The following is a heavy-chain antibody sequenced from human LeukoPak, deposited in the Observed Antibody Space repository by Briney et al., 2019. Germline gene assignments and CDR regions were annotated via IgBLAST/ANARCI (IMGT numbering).Heavy chain of an antibody. Sequence: ASVKVSCKASGYTFTSYGISWVRQAPGQGLEWMGWISAYNGNTNYAQKLQGRVTMTTDTSTSTAYMELRSLRSDDTAVYYRARCMTTVIENRNWFDPWGQGTLVTVSS. J-gene: IGHJ5*02. CDR1: GYTFTSYG. CDR2: ISAYNGNT. D-gene: IGHD4-11*01. CDR3: ARCMTTVIENRNWFDP. V-gene: IGHV1-18*01.